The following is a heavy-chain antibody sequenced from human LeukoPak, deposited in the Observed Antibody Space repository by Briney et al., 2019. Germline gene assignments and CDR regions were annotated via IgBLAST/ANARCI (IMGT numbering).Heavy chain of an antibody. J-gene: IGHJ3*02. CDR3: ATKSTTTVGAFDI. CDR1: GYTFIDYH. D-gene: IGHD4-23*01. CDR2: VDPEDGEA. V-gene: IGHV1-69-2*01. Sequence: ASVKISCKASGYTFIDYHIHWVQQAPGKGLEWMGRVDPEDGEALYAEKFQGRLTITADRSTTTAYMELSSLRSEDTAVYYCATKSTTTVGAFDIWGQGTMVTVSS.